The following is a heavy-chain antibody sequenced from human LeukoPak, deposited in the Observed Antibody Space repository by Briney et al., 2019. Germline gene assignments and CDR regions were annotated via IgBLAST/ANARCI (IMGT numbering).Heavy chain of an antibody. CDR2: ISSSGSTI. D-gene: IGHD3-16*01. CDR3: ARGNYDYVWGSFWFDP. J-gene: IGHJ5*02. CDR1: GFTFSSYE. V-gene: IGHV3-48*03. Sequence: GGSLRLSCAAFGFTFSSYEMNWVRQAPGKGLEWVSYISSSGSTIYYADSVKGRFTISRDNAKNSLYLQMNSLRAEDTAVYYCARGNYDYVWGSFWFDPWGQGTLVTVSS.